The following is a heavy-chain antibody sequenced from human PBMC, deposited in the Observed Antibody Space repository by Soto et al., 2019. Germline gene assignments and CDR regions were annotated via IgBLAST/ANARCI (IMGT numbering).Heavy chain of an antibody. CDR1: GYTFTSYG. CDR3: ATHTYYYDSSGYYSSFDY. V-gene: IGHV1-18*01. J-gene: IGHJ4*02. D-gene: IGHD3-22*01. CDR2: ISAYNGNT. Sequence: ASVKVSCKASGYTFTSYGISWVLQAPGQGLEWMGWISAYNGNTNYAQKLQGRVTMTTDTSTSTAYMELRSLRSDDTAVYYCATHTYYYDSSGYYSSFDYWGQGTLVTVSS.